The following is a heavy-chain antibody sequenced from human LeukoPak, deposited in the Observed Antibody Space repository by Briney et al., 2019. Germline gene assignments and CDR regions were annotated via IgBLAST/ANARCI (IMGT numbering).Heavy chain of an antibody. D-gene: IGHD3-9*01. CDR2: INPSGGST. CDR1: GYTFTSYY. V-gene: IGHV1-46*01. J-gene: IGHJ6*03. Sequence: ASVKVSCKASGYTFTSYYMHWVRQAPGQGLEWMGIINPSGGSTSYAQKFRGRVTMTRDMSTSTVYMELSSLRSEDTAVYYCARDGASPLTYYYYYMDVWGKGTTVTVSS. CDR3: ARDGASPLTYYYYYMDV.